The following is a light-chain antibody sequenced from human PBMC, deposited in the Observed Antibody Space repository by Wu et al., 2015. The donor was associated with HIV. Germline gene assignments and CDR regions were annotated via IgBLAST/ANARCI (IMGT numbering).Light chain of an antibody. V-gene: IGKV3-11*01. Sequence: EIVLTQSPATLSLSPGDRATLSCRASQSIGNYLAWYQQKPGQTPRLLFFDASNRATGIPPRFSGRGSETDFTLTISSLESEDFALYYCQQRGYWGTFGGGTKVETK. CDR3: QQRGYWGT. CDR2: DAS. J-gene: IGKJ4*01. CDR1: QSIGNY.